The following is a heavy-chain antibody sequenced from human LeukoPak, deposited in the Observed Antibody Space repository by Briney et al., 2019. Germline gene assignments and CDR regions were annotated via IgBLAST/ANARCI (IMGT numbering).Heavy chain of an antibody. V-gene: IGHV4-59*01. D-gene: IGHD3-22*01. J-gene: IGHJ6*02. Sequence: SETLSLTCTVSGGSISSYYWSWIRQPPGKGLEWIGYIYYSGSTNYNPSLKSRVTISVDTSKNQFSLKLSSVTAADTAVYYCARAFFSDSSGYYPYYYYYGMNVWGQGTTVTVSS. CDR3: ARAFFSDSSGYYPYYYYYGMNV. CDR2: IYYSGST. CDR1: GGSISSYY.